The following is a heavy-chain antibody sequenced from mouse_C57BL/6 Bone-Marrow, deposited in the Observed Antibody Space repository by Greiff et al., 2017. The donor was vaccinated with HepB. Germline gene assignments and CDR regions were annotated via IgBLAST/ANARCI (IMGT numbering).Heavy chain of an antibody. CDR2: ILPGSGST. CDR1: GYTFTGYW. J-gene: IGHJ3*01. V-gene: IGHV1-9*01. Sequence: VQGVESGAELMKPGASVKLSCKATGYTFTGYWIEWVKQRPGHGLEWVGEILPGSGSTNYHEKFKGKATFTADTSSNPAYMQLSILTTEDSAIYYCARHGTWFAYWGQGTLVTVSA. CDR3: ARHGTWFAY.